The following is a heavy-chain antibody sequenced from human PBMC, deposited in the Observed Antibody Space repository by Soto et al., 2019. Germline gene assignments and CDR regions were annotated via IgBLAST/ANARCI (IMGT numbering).Heavy chain of an antibody. CDR2: IYYSGST. CDR3: ANYPTTVTSDY. D-gene: IGHD4-17*01. CDR1: GGSVTTGSYY. J-gene: IGHJ4*02. Sequence: QVQLQESGPGLVKPSETLSLTCTVSGGSVTTGSYYWSWIRQPPGKGLEWIGHIYYSGSTNYNPPLKSRVTISVDTSKNQFSLKLRSVTAADTAVYYCANYPTTVTSDYWGQGTLVTVSS. V-gene: IGHV4-61*01.